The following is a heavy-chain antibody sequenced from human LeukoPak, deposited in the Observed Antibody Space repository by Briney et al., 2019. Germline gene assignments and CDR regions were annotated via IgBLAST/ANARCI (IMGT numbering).Heavy chain of an antibody. Sequence: ASVKVSCKASGYTFTSYGISWVRHAPGQGLEWMGWISTYNGNTNYAQKLQGRVTMTTDTSTSKDYLEVRSLRSADTAVYYCARIIIAAAGRGFDYWGQGTLVTVSS. CDR1: GYTFTSYG. CDR3: ARIIIAAAGRGFDY. D-gene: IGHD6-13*01. V-gene: IGHV1-18*01. J-gene: IGHJ4*02. CDR2: ISTYNGNT.